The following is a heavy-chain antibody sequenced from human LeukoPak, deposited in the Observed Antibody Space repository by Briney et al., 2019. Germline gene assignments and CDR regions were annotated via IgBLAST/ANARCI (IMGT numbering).Heavy chain of an antibody. CDR1: GFTFGDYT. CDR3: TREWELPGTDFDY. CDR2: IRSKVYGGTT. V-gene: IGHV3-49*03. Sequence: GGSLRLSCTASGFTFGDYTMDWFRQAPGKGLEWVGFIRSKVYGGTTEYAASVEGRFTISRDESKSIAYLQMNSLKTEDTAVYYCTREWELPGTDFDYWGQGTLVTVSS. D-gene: IGHD1-26*01. J-gene: IGHJ4*02.